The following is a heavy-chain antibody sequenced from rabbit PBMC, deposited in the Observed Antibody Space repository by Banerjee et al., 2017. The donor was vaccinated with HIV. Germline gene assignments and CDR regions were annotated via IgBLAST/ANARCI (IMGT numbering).Heavy chain of an antibody. V-gene: IGHV1S45*01. CDR2: IVTGSSGST. J-gene: IGHJ6*01. Sequence: QQQLEESGGDLVKPEGSLTLTCTASGFSFSSYWVCWVRQAPGKGLEWIACIVTGSSGSTYYASWAKGRFTISKTSSTTVTLQMTSLTAADTATYFCARDPYSSVGLWGPGTLVTVS. D-gene: IGHD1-1*01. CDR3: ARDPYSSVGL. CDR1: GFSFSSYW.